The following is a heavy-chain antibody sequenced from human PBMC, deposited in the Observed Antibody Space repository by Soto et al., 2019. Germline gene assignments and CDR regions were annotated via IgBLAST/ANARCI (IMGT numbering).Heavy chain of an antibody. J-gene: IGHJ5*02. Sequence: QVQLQQWGAGLLKPSETLSLTCAVYGGSFSVYYWGWIRQHPGKGLEWSGEINHSGITSYNPSLKSRVTISVDTSKNQFSLKLSSVTAADTAVYYCARAPLYCSSTSCQNTINWFDPWGQGTLVTVSS. CDR2: INHSGIT. CDR1: GGSFSVYY. V-gene: IGHV4-34*01. CDR3: ARAPLYCSSTSCQNTINWFDP. D-gene: IGHD2-2*01.